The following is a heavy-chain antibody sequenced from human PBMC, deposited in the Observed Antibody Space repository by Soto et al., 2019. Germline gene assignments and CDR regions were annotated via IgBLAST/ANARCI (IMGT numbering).Heavy chain of an antibody. Sequence: PSETRSLTCTVSGYSISNNYYWGWIRQPPGKGLEWIGSIWHSGSTYYNPSLKSRVTISVDTSKNQFSLKLRSVTAADTAVYYCARTGTYYVFWSADYWGRGTLVTVSS. V-gene: IGHV4-38-2*02. D-gene: IGHD3-3*01. CDR2: IWHSGST. CDR1: GYSISNNYY. CDR3: ARTGTYYVFWSADY. J-gene: IGHJ4*02.